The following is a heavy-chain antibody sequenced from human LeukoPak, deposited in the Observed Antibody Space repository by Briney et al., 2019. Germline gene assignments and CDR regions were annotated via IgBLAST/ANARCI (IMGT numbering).Heavy chain of an antibody. CDR1: GFTFSSYS. J-gene: IGHJ3*02. Sequence: PGGSLRLSCAASGFTFSSYSMNWVRQAPGKGLEWVSSISSSSSYIYYVDSVKGRFTISRDNAKNSLYLQMNSLRAEDTAVYYCARDLGDIVVVTAIPHAFDIWGQGTMVTVSS. CDR3: ARDLGDIVVVTAIPHAFDI. D-gene: IGHD2-21*02. V-gene: IGHV3-21*01. CDR2: ISSSSSYI.